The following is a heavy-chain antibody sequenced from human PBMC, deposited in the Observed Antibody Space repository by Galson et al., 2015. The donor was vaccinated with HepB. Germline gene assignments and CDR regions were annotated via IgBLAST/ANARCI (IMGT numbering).Heavy chain of an antibody. CDR2: IYWNDDK. CDR1: GFSLSTSGVG. CDR3: AHRRRGSPAGGWFDP. Sequence: PALVKPTQTLTLTCTFSGFSLSTSGVGVGWIRQPPGKALEWLALIYWNDDKRYSPSLKSRLTITKDTSKNQVVLTMTNMDPVDTATYYCAHRRRGSPAGGWFDPWGQGTLVTVSS. J-gene: IGHJ5*02. V-gene: IGHV2-5*01. D-gene: IGHD2-15*01.